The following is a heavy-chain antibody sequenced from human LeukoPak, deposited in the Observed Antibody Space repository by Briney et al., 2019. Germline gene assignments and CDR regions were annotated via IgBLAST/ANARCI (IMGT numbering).Heavy chain of an antibody. CDR3: ASFLAHRSNDY. V-gene: IGHV4-59*01. J-gene: IGHJ4*02. D-gene: IGHD2/OR15-2a*01. Sequence: KPSETLSPTCGVSGVSMSSYYWSWIRQPPGKRLEWIGYVHYTGTTNYNASLKSRVTISLDTSKNQFSLRLSSVTAADTAVYYCASFLAHRSNDYWGQGTLVTVSS. CDR1: GVSMSSYY. CDR2: VHYTGTT.